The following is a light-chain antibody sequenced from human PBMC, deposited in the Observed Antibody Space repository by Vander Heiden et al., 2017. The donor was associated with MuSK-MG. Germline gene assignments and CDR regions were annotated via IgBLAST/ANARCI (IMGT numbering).Light chain of an antibody. CDR3: QQRSNWPWT. CDR2: DAS. J-gene: IGKJ1*01. CDR1: PSVSSY. Sequence: DIVLTQSPATLSLSPGSSATLSCTASPSVSSYLAWYQQKPGQAPRLLIYDASNRATGIPARFSGSGSGTDFTLTISSLEPEDFAVYYCQQRSNWPWTFGQGTKVEIK. V-gene: IGKV3-11*01.